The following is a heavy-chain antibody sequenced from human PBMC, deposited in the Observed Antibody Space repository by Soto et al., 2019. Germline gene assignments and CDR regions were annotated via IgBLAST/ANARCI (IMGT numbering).Heavy chain of an antibody. Sequence: GGSLRLSCAASGFTFSSYAMHWVRQAPGKGLEWVAVISYDGSNKYYADSVKGRFTISRDNSKNTLYLQMNSLRAEDTAVYYCARDRPGIADHYYYYYGMDVWGQGTTVTVSS. V-gene: IGHV3-30-3*01. CDR1: GFTFSSYA. J-gene: IGHJ6*02. CDR2: ISYDGSNK. D-gene: IGHD6-13*01. CDR3: ARDRPGIADHYYYYYGMDV.